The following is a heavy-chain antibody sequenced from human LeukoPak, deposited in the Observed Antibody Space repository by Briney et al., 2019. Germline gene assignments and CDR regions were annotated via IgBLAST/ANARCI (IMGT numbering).Heavy chain of an antibody. CDR1: GFTFSSYS. D-gene: IGHD3-3*01. CDR2: ISSSSSYV. V-gene: IGHV3-21*01. Sequence: GGSLRLSCAASGFTFSSYSMNWVRQAPGKGLEWVSSISSSSSYVYYADSVKGRFTISRDNAKNSLYLQMSSLRAEDTAVYYCARGFITIFGVVTSGFDYWGQGTLVTVSS. CDR3: ARGFITIFGVVTSGFDY. J-gene: IGHJ4*02.